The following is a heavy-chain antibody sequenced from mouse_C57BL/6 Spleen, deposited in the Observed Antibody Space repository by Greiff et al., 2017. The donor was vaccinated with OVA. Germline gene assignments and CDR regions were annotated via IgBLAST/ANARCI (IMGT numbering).Heavy chain of an antibody. J-gene: IGHJ3*01. D-gene: IGHD2-3*01. CDR2: IHPNSGST. CDR1: GYTFTSYW. CDR3: ARVYDDRWVAY. Sequence: QVQLQQPGAELVKPGASVKLSCKASGYTFTSYWMHWVKQRPGQGLEWIGMIHPNSGSTNYNEKFKSKATLTVDQSSSTAYMQLSSLTSEDSAVYYCARVYDDRWVAYWGQGTLVTVSA. V-gene: IGHV1-64*01.